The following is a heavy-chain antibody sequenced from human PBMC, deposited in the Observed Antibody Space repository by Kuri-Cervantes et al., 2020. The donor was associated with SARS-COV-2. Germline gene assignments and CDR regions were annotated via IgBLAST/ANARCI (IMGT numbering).Heavy chain of an antibody. Sequence: GESLKISCAASGFTFSSYGVHWVRQAPGKGLEWVAFIRYDGSNKYYADSVKGRFTISRDNSKNTLYLQMNSLRAEDTAVYYCAKERDSLRTSGIAAAGTGFDYWGQGTLVTVST. CDR1: GFTFSSYG. J-gene: IGHJ4*02. CDR3: AKERDSLRTSGIAAAGTGFDY. V-gene: IGHV3-30*02. CDR2: IRYDGSNK. D-gene: IGHD6-13*01.